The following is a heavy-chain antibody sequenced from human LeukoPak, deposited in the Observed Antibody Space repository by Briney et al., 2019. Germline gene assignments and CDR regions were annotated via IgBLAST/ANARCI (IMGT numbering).Heavy chain of an antibody. CDR3: ARHGDYGFGFYYYYYGMDV. J-gene: IGHJ6*02. D-gene: IGHD4-17*01. CDR1: GYSFTSYW. CDR2: IYPGDSDT. Sequence: GESLKISCKGSGYSFTSYWIGWVRQMPGKGLEWMGIIYPGDSDTRYSPSFQGQATISADKSINTAYLQWSNLKASDTAIYYCARHGDYGFGFYYYYYGMDVWGQGTTVTVSS. V-gene: IGHV5-51*01.